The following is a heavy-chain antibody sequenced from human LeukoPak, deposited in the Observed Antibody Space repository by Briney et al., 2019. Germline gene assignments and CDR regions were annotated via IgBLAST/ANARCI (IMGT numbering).Heavy chain of an antibody. V-gene: IGHV3-23*01. D-gene: IGHD2/OR15-2a*01. Sequence: GGSLRLSSAASGFTFSSYVMSWVRQAPGKGLEWVSAISGSGGNTYYADSVKGRFTISRDNSKNTLYLQMNSLRAEDAAVYYCASHPLLLCYFDYWGQGTLVTVSS. CDR1: GFTFSSYV. CDR3: ASHPLLLCYFDY. J-gene: IGHJ4*02. CDR2: ISGSGGNT.